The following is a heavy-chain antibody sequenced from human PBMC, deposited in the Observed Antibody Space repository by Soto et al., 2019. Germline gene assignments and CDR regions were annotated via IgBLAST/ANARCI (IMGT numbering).Heavy chain of an antibody. Sequence: QVQLVESGGGAVQPGRSLRLSCAASGFTFDSHGMHWVRQAPGKGLEWVAVISSDGNNKYYADSVKGRFTISRDNFNNILYLQMSSLRAEDTAVYYCAKDLLPTTMTTCGSWGQGTLVTVSS. D-gene: IGHD4-17*01. CDR1: GFTFDSHG. CDR2: ISSDGNNK. J-gene: IGHJ5*02. V-gene: IGHV3-30*18. CDR3: AKDLLPTTMTTCGS.